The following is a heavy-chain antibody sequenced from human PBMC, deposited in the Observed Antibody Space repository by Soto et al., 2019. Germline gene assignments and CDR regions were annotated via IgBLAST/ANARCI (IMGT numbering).Heavy chain of an antibody. CDR3: AVDYSHSWYFDL. D-gene: IGHD4-4*01. V-gene: IGHV4-59*01. J-gene: IGHJ2*01. CDR2: IYYSGST. CDR1: GGSISSNY. Sequence: SETLSLTCTVSGGSISSNYWSWIRQPPGKGLEWIGCIYYSGSTNYNPSLKSRVTISVDTSKNQFSLKLTSVTAADTAVYYCAVDYSHSWYFDLWGRGTLVTVSS.